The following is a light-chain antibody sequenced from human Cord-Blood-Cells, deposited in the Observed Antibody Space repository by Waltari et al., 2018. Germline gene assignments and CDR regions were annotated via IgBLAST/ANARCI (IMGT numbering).Light chain of an antibody. CDR3: QVWDSSSDHWV. Sequence: SYVLTQPPSVSVAPGKTARITCGGNNIGSKSVQWYQQKPGQAPVLVIYYDSDRPSGIPERFSDSNSGNTATLTISRVEAGDEADYYCQVWDSSSDHWVFGGGTKLTVL. CDR2: YDS. CDR1: NIGSKS. V-gene: IGLV3-21*04. J-gene: IGLJ3*02.